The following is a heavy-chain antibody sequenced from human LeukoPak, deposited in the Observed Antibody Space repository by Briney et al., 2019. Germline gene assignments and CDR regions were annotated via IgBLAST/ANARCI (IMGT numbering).Heavy chain of an antibody. CDR3: ARGTRSRYSSSWSRGYWYDP. Sequence: GASVKVSCKASGYTFTSYDINWVRQATGQGLEWMGWMNPNSGNTGYAQKFQGRVTMTRNTSISTAYMELSSLRSEDTAVYYCARGTRSRYSSSWSRGYWYDPWGQGTLVTVSS. J-gene: IGHJ5*02. D-gene: IGHD6-13*01. CDR2: MNPNSGNT. V-gene: IGHV1-8*01. CDR1: GYTFTSYD.